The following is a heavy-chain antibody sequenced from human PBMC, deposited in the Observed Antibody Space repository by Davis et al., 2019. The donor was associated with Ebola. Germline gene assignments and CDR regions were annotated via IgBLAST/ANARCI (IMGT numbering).Heavy chain of an antibody. D-gene: IGHD4-17*01. CDR1: GGSISSGGYS. Sequence: MPSETLSLTCAVSGGSISSGGYSWSWIRQPPGKGLEWIGYIYHSGSTYYNPSLKSRVTISVDRSKNQFSLKLSSVTAADTAVYYCARGGATVTLDYWGQGTLVTVSS. CDR2: IYHSGST. V-gene: IGHV4-30-2*01. CDR3: ARGGATVTLDY. J-gene: IGHJ4*02.